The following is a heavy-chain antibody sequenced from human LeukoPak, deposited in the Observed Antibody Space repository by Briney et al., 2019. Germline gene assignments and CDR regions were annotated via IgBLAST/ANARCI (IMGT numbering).Heavy chain of an antibody. J-gene: IGHJ4*02. V-gene: IGHV4-59*01. CDR3: ARVARTMATSYFDY. Sequence: SETLSLTCTVSGGSISTYYWTWIRQPPGKGLEWIGYIYYSGSTNYNPSLKSRVTISVDTSKNQFSLKLSSVTAADTAVYYCARVARTMATSYFDYWGQGTLVTVSS. D-gene: IGHD5-24*01. CDR2: IYYSGST. CDR1: GGSISTYY.